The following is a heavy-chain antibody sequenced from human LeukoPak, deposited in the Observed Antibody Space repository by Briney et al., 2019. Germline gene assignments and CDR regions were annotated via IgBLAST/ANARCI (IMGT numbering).Heavy chain of an antibody. Sequence: GGSLRLSCAASGFTLSSYGMHWVRQAPGKGLVWVSRFNSDGSSKSYADSVRGRFTISRENAKNTLYLQMNRLRAEDTAVYYCARGGELSRDAFDIWGQGTMVTVSS. CDR1: GFTLSSYG. D-gene: IGHD1-26*01. V-gene: IGHV3-74*01. CDR2: FNSDGSSK. CDR3: ARGGELSRDAFDI. J-gene: IGHJ3*02.